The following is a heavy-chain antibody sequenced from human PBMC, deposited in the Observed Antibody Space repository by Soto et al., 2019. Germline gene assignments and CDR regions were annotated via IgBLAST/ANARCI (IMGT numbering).Heavy chain of an antibody. CDR3: ARARSPARSWFDP. CDR2: INHSGST. CDR1: NADIGGYY. Sequence: TLSLTCVIKNADIGGYYWSWTRLPPGKGLEWIGEINHSGSTNYNPSLKSRVTISLDTSKNQFSLKLSSVTAADTAVYYCARARSPARSWFDPWGQGTLVT. V-gene: IGHV4-34*01. D-gene: IGHD3-16*01. J-gene: IGHJ5*02.